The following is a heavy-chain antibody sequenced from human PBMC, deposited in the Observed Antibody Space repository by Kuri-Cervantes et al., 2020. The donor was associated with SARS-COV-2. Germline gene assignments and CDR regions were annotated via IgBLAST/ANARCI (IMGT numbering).Heavy chain of an antibody. Sequence: GGSLRLSCAASGFTFSRYAMHWVRQAPGKGLEWVAVISYDGTNKDYTASGKGRFTISRDNAKNSLFLQMNSLRAEDTAVYYCARGNYVMYSRWPTAPSDYWGQGTLVTVSS. CDR1: GFTFSRYA. CDR2: ISYDGTNK. CDR3: ARGNYVMYSRWPTAPSDY. J-gene: IGHJ4*02. V-gene: IGHV3-30-3*01. D-gene: IGHD3-16*01.